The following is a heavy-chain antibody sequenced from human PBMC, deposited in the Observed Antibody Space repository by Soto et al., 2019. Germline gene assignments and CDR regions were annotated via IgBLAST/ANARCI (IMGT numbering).Heavy chain of an antibody. V-gene: IGHV4-39*01. J-gene: IGHJ4*02. Sequence: QLQLQESGPGLVKPWETLSLTCTVSGGSISSSSYYWGWIRQPPGKGLEWIVSIYYDGSAYYNPSLKSRVTISVDTCNNQFSLNLTSVTAADTAVYYCARHSGNYYDSNGYLYYWGQGTLVTVSS. CDR1: GGSISSSSYY. CDR3: ARHSGNYYDSNGYLYY. D-gene: IGHD3-22*01. CDR2: IYYDGSA.